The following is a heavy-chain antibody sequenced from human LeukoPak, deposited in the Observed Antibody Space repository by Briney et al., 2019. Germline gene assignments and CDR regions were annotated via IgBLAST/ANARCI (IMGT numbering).Heavy chain of an antibody. CDR2: INPNSGGT. CDR1: GYTFTGYY. Sequence: GASVKVSXKASGYTFTGYYMHWVRQAPGQGLEWMGRINPNSGGTNYAQKFQGRVTMTRGTSISTAYMELSRLRSDDTAVYYCARGVNVLLWFGELYYFDYWGQGTLVTVSS. D-gene: IGHD3-10*01. J-gene: IGHJ4*02. V-gene: IGHV1-2*06. CDR3: ARGVNVLLWFGELYYFDY.